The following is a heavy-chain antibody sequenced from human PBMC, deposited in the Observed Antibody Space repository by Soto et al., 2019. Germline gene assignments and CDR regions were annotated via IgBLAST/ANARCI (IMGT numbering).Heavy chain of an antibody. J-gene: IGHJ4*02. CDR3: TKDRETARFPDF. D-gene: IGHD3-10*01. V-gene: IGHV3-23*01. CDR2: ISGGDT. Sequence: PGGSLRLSCAASGFTFNSYALSWVRQAPGKGLEWVSTISGGDTYYADFVKGRFTISRDISKNTLYLQMDGLRAEDTAIYYCTKDRETARFPDFWGQGALVTVSS. CDR1: GFTFNSYA.